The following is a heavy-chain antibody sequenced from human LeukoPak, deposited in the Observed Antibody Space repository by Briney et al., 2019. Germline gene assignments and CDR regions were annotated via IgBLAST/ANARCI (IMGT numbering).Heavy chain of an antibody. J-gene: IGHJ4*02. V-gene: IGHV3-74*01. CDR2: INTDGTVT. CDR3: ARGFRGYLSGRRSDY. Sequence: GGSLTLSCAASGFTFSKYWMLWVRQAPGKGLGSVSRINTDGTVTTYADSVKGRFTVSRDNADNTMFLQMNSVRDEDTAVYYCARGFRGYLSGRRSDYWGQGTLVTVSS. CDR1: GFTFSKYW. D-gene: IGHD3-22*01.